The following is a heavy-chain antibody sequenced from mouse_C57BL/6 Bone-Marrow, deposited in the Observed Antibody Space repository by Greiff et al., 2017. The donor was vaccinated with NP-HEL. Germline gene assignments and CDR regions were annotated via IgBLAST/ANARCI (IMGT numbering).Heavy chain of an antibody. J-gene: IGHJ2*01. CDR2: IDPSDSYT. V-gene: IGHV1-59*01. CDR3: ARTPPDY. Sequence: QVQLQQPGAELVRPGTSVKLSCKASGYTFTSYWMHWVKQRPGQGLEWIGVIDPSDSYTNYNQKFKGKATLTVDTSSSTAYIQLSSLTSEDSAVYYCARTPPDYWGQGTTLTVSS. CDR1: GYTFTSYW.